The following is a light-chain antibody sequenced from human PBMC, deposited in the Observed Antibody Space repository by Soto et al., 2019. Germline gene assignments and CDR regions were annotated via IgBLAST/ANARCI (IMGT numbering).Light chain of an antibody. Sequence: QSALTQPASVSGSPGQSITISCTGTNSDVGGYNYVSWYQQHPGKAPKLMIYDVSSRPSGVSDRCSGSKSGNTASLTISGLQAEDEADYYCSSYTTSNTRQIVFGTGTKLTVL. CDR2: DVS. CDR1: NSDVGGYNY. V-gene: IGLV2-14*01. CDR3: SSYTTSNTRQIV. J-gene: IGLJ1*01.